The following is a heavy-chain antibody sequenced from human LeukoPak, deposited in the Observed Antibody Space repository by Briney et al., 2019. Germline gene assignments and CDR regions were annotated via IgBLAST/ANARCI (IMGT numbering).Heavy chain of an antibody. V-gene: IGHV1-3*01. Sequence: GASVKVSCKASGYTFTSYAMHWVRQAPGQRLEWMGWINAGNGNTKYSQKFQGRVTTTRDTSASTAYMELSSLRSEDTAVYYCARDRAPRYCSGGSCGWNWFDPWGQGTLVTVSS. CDR2: INAGNGNT. J-gene: IGHJ5*02. CDR3: ARDRAPRYCSGGSCGWNWFDP. D-gene: IGHD2-15*01. CDR1: GYTFTSYA.